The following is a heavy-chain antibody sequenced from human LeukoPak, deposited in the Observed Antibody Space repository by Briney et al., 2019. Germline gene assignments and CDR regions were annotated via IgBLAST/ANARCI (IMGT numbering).Heavy chain of an antibody. J-gene: IGHJ4*02. Sequence: PSETLSLTCTVSGGSISSSSYYWGWIRQPPGKGLEWIGSTYYSGSTYYNPSLKSRVTISVDTSKNQFSLKLSSVTAADTAVYYCATQDVWSGYDQGYWGQGTLVTVSS. V-gene: IGHV4-39*01. CDR1: GGSISSSSYY. CDR2: TYYSGST. CDR3: ATQDVWSGYDQGY. D-gene: IGHD3-3*01.